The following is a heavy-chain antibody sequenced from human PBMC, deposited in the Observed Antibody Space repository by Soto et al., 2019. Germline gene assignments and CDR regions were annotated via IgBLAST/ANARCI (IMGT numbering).Heavy chain of an antibody. D-gene: IGHD2-15*01. CDR2: ISYDGSNK. CDR3: ARGLLLRNYFDY. V-gene: IGHV3-30-3*01. Sequence: GGSLRLSCAASGFTFSSYAMHWVRQAPGKGLEWVAVISYDGSNKYYADSVKGRFTISRDNSKNTLYLQMNSLRAEDTAVYYCARGLLLRNYFDYWGQGTLATVSS. J-gene: IGHJ4*02. CDR1: GFTFSSYA.